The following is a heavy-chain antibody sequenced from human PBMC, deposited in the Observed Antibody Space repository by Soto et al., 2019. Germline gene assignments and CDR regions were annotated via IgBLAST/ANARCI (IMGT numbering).Heavy chain of an antibody. CDR2: IQSDGSKK. J-gene: IGHJ4*02. V-gene: IGHV3-33*01. Sequence: QVHLVESGGGVVQPGGSLRLSCAASGFFFGNFGMHWVRRAPGKGLEWVAAIQSDGSKKYYADSVKGRFTISRDNSKNKLDLQMDSLRAEDTGVYFCARDDCSSPSCYVYWGQGTPVTVSS. CDR1: GFFFGNFG. D-gene: IGHD2-2*01. CDR3: ARDDCSSPSCYVY.